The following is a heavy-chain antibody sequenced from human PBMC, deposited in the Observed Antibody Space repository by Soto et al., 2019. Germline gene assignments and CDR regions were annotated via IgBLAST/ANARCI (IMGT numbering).Heavy chain of an antibody. V-gene: IGHV3-30-3*01. CDR2: ISYDGSNK. Sequence: GGSLRFSCAASGFTFSSYAMHWVRQAPGKGLEWVAVISYDGSNKYYADSVKGRFTISRDNSKNTLYLQMNSLRAEDTAVYYCARDPIVVVPAAKYYYYYYGMDVWGQGTTVTSP. D-gene: IGHD2-2*01. CDR1: GFTFSSYA. J-gene: IGHJ6*02. CDR3: ARDPIVVVPAAKYYYYYYGMDV.